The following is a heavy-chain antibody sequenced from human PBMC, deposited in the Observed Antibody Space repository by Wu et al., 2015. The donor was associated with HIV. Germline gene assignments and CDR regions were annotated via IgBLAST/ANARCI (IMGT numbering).Heavy chain of an antibody. J-gene: IGHJ5*02. CDR2: INPNSGGT. V-gene: IGHV1-2*02. CDR1: GYTFTGYY. CDR3: ARDPRLWFGGNNWFDP. Sequence: QVQLVQSGAEVKKPGASVKVSCKASGYTFTGYYMHWVRQAPGQGLEWMGWINPNSGGTSYAQKFQGRVTMTRDTSISTAYMELSRLRSDDTAVYYCARDPRLWFGGNNWFDPWGQGTLVTVSS. D-gene: IGHD3-10*01.